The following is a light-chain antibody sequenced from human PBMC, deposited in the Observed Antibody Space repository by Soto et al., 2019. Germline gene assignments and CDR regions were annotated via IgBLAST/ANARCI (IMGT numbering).Light chain of an antibody. Sequence: DIQLTQSPSSLSASVGDRLTITCLASQSISNFLNWYQQRPGQAPKLLISSSSNVQSGVPSRFSGRGSGTDFTITISGLQPEDAASYCCQQSYHTPRTFGQATK. J-gene: IGKJ1*01. CDR3: QQSYHTPRT. V-gene: IGKV1-39*01. CDR2: SSS. CDR1: QSISNF.